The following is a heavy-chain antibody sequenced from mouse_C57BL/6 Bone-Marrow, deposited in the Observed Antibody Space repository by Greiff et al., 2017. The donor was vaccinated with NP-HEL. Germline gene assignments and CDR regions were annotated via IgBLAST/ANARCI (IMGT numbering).Heavy chain of an antibody. CDR2: IRLKSDNYAT. CDR3: TYTGYFDY. J-gene: IGHJ2*01. CDR1: GFTFSNYW. V-gene: IGHV6-3*01. Sequence: EVKLVESGGGLVQPGGSMKLSCVASGFTFSNYWMNWVRQSPEKGLEWVAQIRLKSDNYATHYAESVKGRFTISRDDSKSSVYLQMNNLRAEDTGIYYCTYTGYFDYWGQGTTLTVSS.